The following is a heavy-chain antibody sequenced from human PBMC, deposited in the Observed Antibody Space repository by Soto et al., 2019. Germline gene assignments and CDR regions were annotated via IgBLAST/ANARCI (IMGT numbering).Heavy chain of an antibody. CDR3: ARRVGTTGVFDF. J-gene: IGHJ4*02. CDR1: GFTFATYA. Sequence: EVQLLESGGDLVQPGGSLRLSCAASGFTFATYAMSWVRQAPGKGLEWVSAISGNGGDTYHGDSVKGRFSISRDNSKNMLYLQMSSLRGEGTAIYYCARRVGTTGVFDFWGQGTLVTVSS. D-gene: IGHD1-26*01. V-gene: IGHV3-23*02. CDR2: ISGNGGDT.